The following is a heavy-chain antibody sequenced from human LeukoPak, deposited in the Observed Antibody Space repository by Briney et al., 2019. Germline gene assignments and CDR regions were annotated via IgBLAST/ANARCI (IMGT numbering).Heavy chain of an antibody. CDR3: ARDDSMGPN. CDR2: IIPILGIA. J-gene: IGHJ4*02. V-gene: IGHV1-69*10. Sequence: ASVKVSCKASGGTFSSYAISWVRQAPGQGLEWMGWIIPILGIANYAQKFQGRVTITADKSTSTAYMELSSLRSEDTAVYYCARDDSMGPNWGQGTLVTVSS. CDR1: GGTFSSYA. D-gene: IGHD3-10*01.